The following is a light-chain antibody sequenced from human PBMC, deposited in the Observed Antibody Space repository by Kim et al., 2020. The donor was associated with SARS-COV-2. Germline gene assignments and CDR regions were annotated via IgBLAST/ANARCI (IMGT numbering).Light chain of an antibody. Sequence: GQSITISCTGTGSDVGGYNYVSWYQQHPGKAPKLMIDDVSNRPSGVSNRFSGSKSGNTASLTISGLQAEDEADYYCSSYTSSSTRVFGGGTQLTVL. V-gene: IGLV2-14*03. J-gene: IGLJ3*02. CDR1: GSDVGGYNY. CDR3: SSYTSSSTRV. CDR2: DVS.